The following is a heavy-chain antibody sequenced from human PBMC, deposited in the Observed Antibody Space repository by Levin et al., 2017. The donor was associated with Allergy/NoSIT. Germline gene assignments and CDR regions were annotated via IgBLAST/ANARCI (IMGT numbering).Heavy chain of an antibody. CDR3: ARLAGWFDY. CDR1: GFTVSSNY. Sequence: GGSLRLSCAASGFTVSSNYMSWVRQAPGKGLDWVSLIYSGGTTYYADSVKGRFTISRDNSKNTLYLQMDSLRAEDTAVYYCARLAGWFDYWGQGTQVTVSS. CDR2: IYSGGTT. J-gene: IGHJ4*02. D-gene: IGHD2-15*01. V-gene: IGHV3-66*01.